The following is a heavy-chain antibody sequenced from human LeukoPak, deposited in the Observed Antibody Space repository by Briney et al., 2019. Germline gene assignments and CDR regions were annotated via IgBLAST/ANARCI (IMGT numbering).Heavy chain of an antibody. CDR1: GGTFSSYA. CDR3: ARDYRPSTEANWLDP. Sequence: SVKVSCKASGGTFSSYAINWVRQAPGQGLEWMGGIIPIFGTPNYAQKFQGRVTITADESTSTAYMELSSLRSEDTAVYYCARDYRPSTEANWLDPWGQGTLVTVSS. V-gene: IGHV1-69*13. CDR2: IIPIFGTP. J-gene: IGHJ5*02. D-gene: IGHD2-21*02.